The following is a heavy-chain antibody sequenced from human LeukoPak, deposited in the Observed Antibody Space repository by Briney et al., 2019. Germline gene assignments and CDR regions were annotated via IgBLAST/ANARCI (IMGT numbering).Heavy chain of an antibody. CDR1: GGSISSISYY. CDR3: ARARYSSGWFASDAFDI. D-gene: IGHD6-19*01. V-gene: IGHV4-39*07. Sequence: SETLSLTCTVSGGSISSISYYWGWIRQPPGKGLEWIGSMYHNGSTYYNPSLKSRVTISVDTSKNQFSLKLSSVTAADTAVYYCARARYSSGWFASDAFDIWGQGTMVTVSS. CDR2: MYHNGST. J-gene: IGHJ3*02.